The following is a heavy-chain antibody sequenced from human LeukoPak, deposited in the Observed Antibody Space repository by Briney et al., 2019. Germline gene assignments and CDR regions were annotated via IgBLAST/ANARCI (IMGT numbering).Heavy chain of an antibody. J-gene: IGHJ5*02. Sequence: SETLSLTCTGSGGSISSYYWSWIRQPAGKGLEWIGRIYTSGSTNYNPSLKSRVTMSVDTSKTQFSLKLSSVTAADTAVYYCARDYSGSYSNWFDPWGQGTLVTVSS. D-gene: IGHD1-26*01. CDR3: ARDYSGSYSNWFDP. V-gene: IGHV4-4*07. CDR2: IYTSGST. CDR1: GGSISSYY.